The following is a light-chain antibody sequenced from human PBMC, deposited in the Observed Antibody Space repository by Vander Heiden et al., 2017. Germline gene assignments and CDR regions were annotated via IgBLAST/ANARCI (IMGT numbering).Light chain of an antibody. V-gene: IGKV3-15*01. CDR2: GAS. CDR1: QSVSSN. CDR3: QQDNNWRRT. J-gene: IGKJ1*01. Sequence: EIVMTQSPATLSVSPGERATLSCRASQSVSSNLAWYQQKPGQAPRLLIYGASTRATGIPARFTRSGSGTEFTLTISSLQSEDFAVYYCQQDNNWRRTFGQGTKVEIK.